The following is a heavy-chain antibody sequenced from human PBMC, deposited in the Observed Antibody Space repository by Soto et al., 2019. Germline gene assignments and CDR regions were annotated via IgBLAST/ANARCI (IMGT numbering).Heavy chain of an antibody. CDR2: IYFTGNT. J-gene: IGHJ5*02. V-gene: IGHV4-39*01. CDR1: GGSITSSSHF. Sequence: SETLSLTCSASGGSITSSSHFWGWVRQPPGKGLEWIGTIYFTGNTYYTPSLKSRLTMSIDTSKNEFSLRLNSVTAADTAVYYCAGQTFTIAAASYGRSNWFDPWGPGTLVTVSS. D-gene: IGHD6-25*01. CDR3: AGQTFTIAAASYGRSNWFDP.